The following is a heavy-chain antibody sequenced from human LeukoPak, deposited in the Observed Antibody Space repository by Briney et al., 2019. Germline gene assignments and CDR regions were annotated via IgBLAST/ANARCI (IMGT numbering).Heavy chain of an antibody. J-gene: IGHJ4*02. Sequence: PSETLSLTCAVYGGSFSGYYWSWIRQPPGKGLEWIGYIYYSGSTNYNPSLKSRVTISVDTSKNQFSLKLSSVTAADTAVYYCARHSGGSYTVFDYWGQGTLVTVSS. D-gene: IGHD1-26*01. V-gene: IGHV4-59*08. CDR3: ARHSGGSYTVFDY. CDR2: IYYSGST. CDR1: GGSFSGYY.